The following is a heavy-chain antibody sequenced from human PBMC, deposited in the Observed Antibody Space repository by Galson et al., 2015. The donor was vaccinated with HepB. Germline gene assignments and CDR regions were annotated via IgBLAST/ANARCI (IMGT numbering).Heavy chain of an antibody. CDR1: GDILSRFP. CDR2: INPIFGTR. V-gene: IGHV1-69*06. CDR3: ATNAARGIFFEF. Sequence: SVKVSCKASGDILSRFPANWVRQAPGQGPEWMGEINPIFGTRNYAQKFQGRVTVSADKSTSTVYMELSGLRSEDTAVYYCATNAARGIFFEFWGQGTLITVSS. D-gene: IGHD3-10*01. J-gene: IGHJ4*02.